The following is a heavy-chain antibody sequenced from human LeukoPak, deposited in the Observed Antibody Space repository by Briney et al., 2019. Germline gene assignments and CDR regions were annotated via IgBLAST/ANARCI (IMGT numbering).Heavy chain of an antibody. CDR1: GYTLTELS. CDR3: ATDLTIVGATNNY. CDR2: FDPEDGET. V-gene: IGHV1-24*01. Sequence: ASVKVSCKVSGYTLTELSMHWVRQAPGKGLEWMGGFDPEDGETIYAQKFQGRVTMTEDTSTDTAYMELSSLRSEDTAVYCCATDLTIVGATNNYWGQGTLVTVSS. J-gene: IGHJ4*02. D-gene: IGHD1-26*01.